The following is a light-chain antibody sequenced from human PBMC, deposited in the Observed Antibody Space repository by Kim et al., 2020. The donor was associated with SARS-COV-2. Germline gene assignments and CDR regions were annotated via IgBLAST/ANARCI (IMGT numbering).Light chain of an antibody. CDR2: KAS. V-gene: IGKV1-5*03. J-gene: IGKJ2*01. CDR1: QSISSY. CDR3: QQYDSYSGT. Sequence: IQLTQSPSTLSASVGDRVTMSCRASQSISSYLAWYQQKPGKAPKLLIYKASNLKRGVPSRLSGSGSGTEFTLTIASLQPDDFATYYCQQYDSYSGTFGQGTKLEI.